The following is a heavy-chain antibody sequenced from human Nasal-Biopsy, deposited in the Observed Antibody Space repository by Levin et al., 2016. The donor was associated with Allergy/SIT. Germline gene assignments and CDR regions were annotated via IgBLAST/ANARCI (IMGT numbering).Heavy chain of an antibody. CDR2: ISGGGAGI. CDR3: AVGGFPLGFGPLWGYFGN. CDR1: GFPFSRHV. Sequence: GGSLRLSCAASGFPFSRHVMSWVRQAPGKGLEWVSTISGGGAGIHYAGSVNGRFTISRDNSKNTVLLQMNSLRVEDTAVYYCAVGGFPLGFGPLWGYFGNWGRGTLVIVSS. J-gene: IGHJ4*02. V-gene: IGHV3-23*01. D-gene: IGHD3-16*01.